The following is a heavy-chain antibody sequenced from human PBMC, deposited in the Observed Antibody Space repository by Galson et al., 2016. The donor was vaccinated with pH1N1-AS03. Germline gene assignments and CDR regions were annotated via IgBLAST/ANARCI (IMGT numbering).Heavy chain of an antibody. Sequence: SETLSLTCTVSGDSVSSGPYYWTWIRQPPGKGLEWIGLIYYSGTTSYSPSLKSRVTISIDTSKNQFSLKLSSVTAADTAVYYCARDVGPRSGKGLDSWGQGTQVTVSS. J-gene: IGHJ5*01. CDR3: ARDVGPRSGKGLDS. CDR2: IYYSGTT. D-gene: IGHD3/OR15-3a*01. CDR1: GDSVSSGPYY. V-gene: IGHV4-61*01.